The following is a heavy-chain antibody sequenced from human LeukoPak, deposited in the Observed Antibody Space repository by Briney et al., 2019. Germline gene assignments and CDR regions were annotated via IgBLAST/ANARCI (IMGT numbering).Heavy chain of an antibody. Sequence: GGSLSLSCVASGFTFNNYSMNWVRQAPGKGLEWVSSISSRSTYIYYADSLKGRFTISTDNAKNSLYLQMNTLRGEDTAVYYCATLNRFGDLLSRPADYWGQGTLVSVSS. CDR2: ISSRSTYI. CDR1: GFTFNNYS. V-gene: IGHV3-21*01. CDR3: ATLNRFGDLLSRPADY. D-gene: IGHD3-10*01. J-gene: IGHJ4*02.